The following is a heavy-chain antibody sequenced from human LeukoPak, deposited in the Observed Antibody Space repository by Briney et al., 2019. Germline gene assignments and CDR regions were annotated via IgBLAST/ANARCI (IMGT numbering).Heavy chain of an antibody. J-gene: IGHJ4*02. Sequence: PGRSLRLSCAASGFTFSSYAMHWVRQAPGKGLEWVAVIPYDGSNKYYADSVKGRFTISRDDSKNTLYLQMNSLRAEDTAVYYCAKGSYSSSSDYWGQGTLVTVSS. V-gene: IGHV3-30-3*01. CDR2: IPYDGSNK. CDR1: GFTFSSYA. CDR3: AKGSYSSSSDY. D-gene: IGHD6-6*01.